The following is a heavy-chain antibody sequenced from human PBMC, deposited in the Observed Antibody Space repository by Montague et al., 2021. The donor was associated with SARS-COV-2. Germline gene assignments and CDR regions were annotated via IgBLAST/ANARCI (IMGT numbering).Heavy chain of an antibody. CDR3: ARADYGGNRYWYFDL. J-gene: IGHJ2*01. Sequence: SETLSLTCAVYVGSFSGYYWSWIRQSPGKGLEWIGEINHTGSTKYNPSLKSRVTISVDTSKNQFSVKLSSVSAADTAVYYCARADYGGNRYWYFDLWGRGTLVTVSS. CDR2: INHTGST. CDR1: VGSFSGYY. D-gene: IGHD4-23*01. V-gene: IGHV4-34*01.